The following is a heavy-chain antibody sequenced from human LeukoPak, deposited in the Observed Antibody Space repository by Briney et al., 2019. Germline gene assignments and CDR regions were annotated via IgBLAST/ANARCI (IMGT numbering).Heavy chain of an antibody. CDR3: ARPQVIRGYSYGHGAFDI. CDR2: IYYSGST. V-gene: IGHV4-31*03. D-gene: IGHD5-18*01. CDR1: GCSISSGGYY. Sequence: SETLTLTCTVSGCSISSGGYYWIWIRQHPGQGLEWIGYIYYSGSTYYNPSLKSRVTISVDTSKNQFSLKLSSVTAADTAVYYCARPQVIRGYSYGHGAFDIWGQGTMVTVSS. J-gene: IGHJ3*02.